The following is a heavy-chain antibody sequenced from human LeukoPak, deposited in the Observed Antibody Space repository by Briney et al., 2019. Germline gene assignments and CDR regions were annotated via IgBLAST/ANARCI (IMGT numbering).Heavy chain of an antibody. D-gene: IGHD3-22*01. CDR1: GGSIISRSYY. J-gene: IGHJ4*02. Sequence: SETLSLTCTVSGGSIISRSYYWGWIRQPPGKGLEWIGSIYYSGSTYYNPSLKSRVTISVDTSKNQFSLKLSSVPAADTAVYYCARLDYSDIYFDYWGQGALVTVSS. CDR3: ARLDYSDIYFDY. V-gene: IGHV4-39*01. CDR2: IYYSGST.